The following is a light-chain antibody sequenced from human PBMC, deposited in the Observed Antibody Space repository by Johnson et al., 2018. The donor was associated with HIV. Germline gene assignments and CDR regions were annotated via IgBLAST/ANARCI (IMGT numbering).Light chain of an antibody. CDR2: ENN. CDR3: ETWDSSLSAC. J-gene: IGLJ1*01. CDR1: SSNIGNNY. Sequence: QSLLTQPPSVSAAPGQKVTISCSGSSSNIGNNYVSWYQQLPGTAPKLLIYENNKRPSGIPDRFSGSKSGTSATLCITGLQTGDEADYYCETWDSSLSACFGTGTKVTVL. V-gene: IGLV1-51*02.